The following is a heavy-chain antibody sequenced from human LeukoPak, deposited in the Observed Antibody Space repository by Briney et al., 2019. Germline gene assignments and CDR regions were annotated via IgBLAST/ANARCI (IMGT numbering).Heavy chain of an antibody. J-gene: IGHJ3*02. V-gene: IGHV3-33*06. Sequence: PGRSLRLSCAASGFTFSSYGMHWVRQAPGKGLEWVAVIWYDGSNRYYADSVKGRFTISRDNSKNTLYLQMNSLRAEDTAVYYCAKEFEGTFSVASGAFDIWGQGTMVTVSS. CDR1: GFTFSSYG. CDR3: AKEFEGTFSVASGAFDI. D-gene: IGHD3-16*01. CDR2: IWYDGSNR.